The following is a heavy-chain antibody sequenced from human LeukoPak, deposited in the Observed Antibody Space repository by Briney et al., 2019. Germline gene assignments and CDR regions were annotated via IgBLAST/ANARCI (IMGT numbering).Heavy chain of an antibody. V-gene: IGHV1-46*01. CDR1: GYAFTTYY. CDR2: INPSGGST. CDR3: ATAIVVVVASTAAFDI. J-gene: IGHJ3*02. D-gene: IGHD2-15*01. Sequence: ASVKVSCKASGYAFTTYYMHWVRQAPGQGLEWMGIINPSGGSTNYAQKFQGRVTMTEDTSTDTAYMELTSLRSEDTAVYYCATAIVVVVASTAAFDIWGQGTMVTVSS.